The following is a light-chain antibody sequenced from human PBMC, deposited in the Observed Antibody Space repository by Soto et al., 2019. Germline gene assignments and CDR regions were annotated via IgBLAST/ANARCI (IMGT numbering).Light chain of an antibody. V-gene: IGKV1-6*02. CDR3: LQERGYPRT. CDR2: AAS. CDR1: QDIRNE. J-gene: IGKJ1*01. Sequence: QMTQSPSALSASVGDTVTITFRLSQDIRNELGWYQQKPGKAPKFLIYAASSLHSGVPSRFSGSGSGTDFTLTISGLQPEDFATYYCLQERGYPRTFGQGTNVDIK.